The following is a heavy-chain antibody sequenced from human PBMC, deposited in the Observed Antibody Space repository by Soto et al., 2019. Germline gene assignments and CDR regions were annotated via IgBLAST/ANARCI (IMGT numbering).Heavy chain of an antibody. J-gene: IGHJ6*02. V-gene: IGHV4-34*01. CDR1: GGSFSGYY. CDR2: INHSGST. Sequence: TSETLSLTCAVYGGSFSGYYWSWIRQPPGKGLEWIGEINHSGSTNYNPSLKSRVTISVDTSKNQFSLKLSSVTAADTAVYYCARGSGGGYYYYGMDVWGQGTTVIVSS. CDR3: ARGSGGGYYYYGMDV. D-gene: IGHD3-10*01.